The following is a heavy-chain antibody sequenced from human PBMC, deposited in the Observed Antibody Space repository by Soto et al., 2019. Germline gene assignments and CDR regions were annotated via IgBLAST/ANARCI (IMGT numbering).Heavy chain of an antibody. CDR3: ARDGSSGWYEWWFDP. CDR1: GGTFSSYA. CDR2: IIPIFGTA. D-gene: IGHD6-19*01. Sequence: QVQLVQSGDEVKKPGSSVKVSCKASGGTFSSYAISWVRQAPGQGLEWMGGIIPIFGTANYAQKFQGRVTITADKSTSTAYMELSSLGSEDTAVYYCARDGSSGWYEWWFDPWGQGTLVTVSS. J-gene: IGHJ5*02. V-gene: IGHV1-69*06.